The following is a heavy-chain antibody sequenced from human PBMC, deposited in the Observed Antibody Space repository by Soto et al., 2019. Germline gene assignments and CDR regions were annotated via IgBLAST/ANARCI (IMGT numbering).Heavy chain of an antibody. J-gene: IGHJ5*02. CDR2: TSIGGNT. CDR1: GFPFNAYA. D-gene: IGHD3-10*01. CDR3: AKDLRPGLVVPTKSGFDP. V-gene: IGHV3-23*01. Sequence: GGSLRLSCEASGFPFNAYAMTWFRQLPGMGLEWVSTTSIGGNTDFAESVRGRFSVSRDNSKNTLYLQMTNLRVEDAAIYFCAKDLRPGLVVPTKSGFDPWGQGTRVTVSS.